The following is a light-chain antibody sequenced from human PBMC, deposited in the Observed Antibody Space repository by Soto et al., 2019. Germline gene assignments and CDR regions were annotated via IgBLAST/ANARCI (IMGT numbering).Light chain of an antibody. Sequence: EIQMTQSASTLSASVGDRVTMXCRASQSVSSGVAWYQQSTGEAPKPLLXKASSLXRGVPSRFRGSASGTEFTLTISSLQSAAFATYYSQQYNSYFYTFGQGTRLEIK. J-gene: IGKJ5*01. CDR3: QQYNSYFYT. CDR1: QSVSSG. CDR2: KAS. V-gene: IGKV1-5*03.